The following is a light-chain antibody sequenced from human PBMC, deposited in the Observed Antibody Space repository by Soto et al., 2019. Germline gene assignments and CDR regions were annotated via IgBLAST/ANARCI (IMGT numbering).Light chain of an antibody. CDR2: DAS. J-gene: IGKJ4*01. CDR1: QSISNNY. V-gene: IGKV3D-20*01. Sequence: EIVLTQSPATLSLSPGERATLSCGASQSISNNYLAWYQHKPGLAPRLLIYDASIRATGIPDRFGGSGSGTDFILTISRLEPEDFAVYCCQQYGSSPPSIFGGGTKVEIK. CDR3: QQYGSSPPSI.